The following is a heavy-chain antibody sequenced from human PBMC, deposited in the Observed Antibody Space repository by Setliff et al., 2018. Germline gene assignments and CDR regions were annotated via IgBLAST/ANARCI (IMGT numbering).Heavy chain of an antibody. CDR3: AGDRVSRYFDL. D-gene: IGHD3-10*01. J-gene: IGHJ2*01. Sequence: LRLSCAASGFTFISYSMNWVRQAPGKGLEWVSSINDNSDYIYYTDSVKGRFTIFRDNARNSVFLHMNSLRAEDTTVYYCAGDRVSRYFDLWG. CDR2: INDNSDYI. CDR1: GFTFISYS. V-gene: IGHV3-21*01.